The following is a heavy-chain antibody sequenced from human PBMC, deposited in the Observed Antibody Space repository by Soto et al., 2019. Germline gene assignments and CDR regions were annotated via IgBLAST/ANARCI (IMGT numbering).Heavy chain of an antibody. CDR1: GFTFSSYG. Sequence: QVQLVESGGGVVQPGRSLRLSCAAYGFTFSSYGMHWVRHAPGKGLEWVAVIWYDGSNKYYADSVKGRFTISRDKSKNKGKLELKSRGAEDTAAYYCARERVLGGVPQLVLIASWGQGTLVTVSS. D-gene: IGHD6-13*01. CDR3: ARERVLGGVPQLVLIAS. CDR2: IWYDGSNK. V-gene: IGHV3-33*01. J-gene: IGHJ4*02.